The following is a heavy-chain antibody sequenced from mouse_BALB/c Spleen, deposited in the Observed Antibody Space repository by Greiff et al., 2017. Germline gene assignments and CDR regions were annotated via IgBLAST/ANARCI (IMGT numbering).Heavy chain of an antibody. Sequence: QVQLKESGPELVRPGVSVKISCKGSGYTFTDYAMHWVKQSHAKSLEWIGVISTYYGNTNYNQKFKGKATMTVDKSSSTAYMQLSSLTSEDSAVYYCTRLLRYPWYFDYWGQGTTLTVSS. V-gene: IGHV1-67*01. J-gene: IGHJ2*01. D-gene: IGHD1-1*01. CDR2: ISTYYGNT. CDR1: GYTFTDYA. CDR3: TRLLRYPWYFDY.